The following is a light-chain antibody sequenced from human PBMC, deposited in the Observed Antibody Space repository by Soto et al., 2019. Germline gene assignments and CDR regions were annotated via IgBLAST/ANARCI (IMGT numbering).Light chain of an antibody. Sequence: EIVLTQSPDTLSLSPGERATLSCRATQNVARSNLSWYQHRPGQAPRLLISGASTRAADTPDRFSGSGSGAQFTLTISRLEPEDFAVYYCHQYGSSPPSSFGQGTRLEI. CDR3: HQYGSSPPSS. V-gene: IGKV3-20*01. CDR1: QNVARSN. J-gene: IGKJ2*03. CDR2: GAS.